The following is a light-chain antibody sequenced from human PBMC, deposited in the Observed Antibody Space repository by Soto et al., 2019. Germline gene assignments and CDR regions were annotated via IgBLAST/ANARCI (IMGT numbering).Light chain of an antibody. CDR1: SSDVGSYNL. CDR2: EGS. Sequence: QSALTQPASVSGSPGQSITISCTGTSSDVGSYNLVSWYQHHPGKAPKLMIFEGSKRPSGVSNRFSGSKSGNTASLTISGLQTEDEADYYCSSFSSITREVFGGGTKLTVL. V-gene: IGLV2-14*02. CDR3: SSFSSITREV. J-gene: IGLJ2*01.